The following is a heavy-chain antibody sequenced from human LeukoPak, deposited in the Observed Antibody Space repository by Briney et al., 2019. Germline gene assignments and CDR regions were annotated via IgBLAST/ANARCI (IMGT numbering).Heavy chain of an antibody. CDR1: GFTFSSYA. V-gene: IGHV3-23*01. Sequence: GGSLRLSCAASGFTFSSYAMSWVRQAPGRGLEWVSAISGSGDGTYYTDSVKGRFTISRANSKDSLYLQMNSLRAEDTAVYYCAKGDTGWAIVPAAIAYWGQGTLVTVSS. D-gene: IGHD2-2*01. CDR2: ISGSGDGT. J-gene: IGHJ4*02. CDR3: AKGDTGWAIVPAAIAY.